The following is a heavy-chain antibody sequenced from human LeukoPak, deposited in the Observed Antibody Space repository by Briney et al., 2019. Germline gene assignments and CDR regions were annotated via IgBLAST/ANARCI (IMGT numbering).Heavy chain of an antibody. CDR1: GGSFSGYY. D-gene: IGHD6-6*01. J-gene: IGHJ4*02. V-gene: IGHV4-34*01. CDR3: VRGPRGLYSSSSRFDY. Sequence: KPSETLSLTCAVYGGSFSGYYWSWIRQPPGKGLEWIGEINHSGSTNYNPSLKSRVTISVDTSKNQFSLKLSSVTAADTAVYYCVRGPRGLYSSSSRFDYWGQGTLVAVSS. CDR2: INHSGST.